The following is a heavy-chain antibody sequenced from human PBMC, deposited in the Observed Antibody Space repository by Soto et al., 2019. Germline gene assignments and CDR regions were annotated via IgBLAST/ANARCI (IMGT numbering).Heavy chain of an antibody. V-gene: IGHV1-58*01. CDR3: AARAVRGAYYYYYGMDV. CDR1: GFTFTSSA. CDR2: IVVGGGNT. D-gene: IGHD3-10*01. J-gene: IGHJ6*02. Sequence: SVKVSCKASGFTFTSSAVQWVRQARGQRLEWIGWIVVGGGNTNYAQKFQERVTITRDMSTSTAYMELSSLRSEDTAVYYCAARAVRGAYYYYYGMDVWGQGTTVTVSS.